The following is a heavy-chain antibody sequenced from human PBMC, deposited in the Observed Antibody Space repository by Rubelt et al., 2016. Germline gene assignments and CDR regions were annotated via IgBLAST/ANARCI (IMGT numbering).Heavy chain of an antibody. V-gene: IGHV1-18*01. CDR1: GYPFINYG. CDR2: INPSNGKT. J-gene: IGHJ4*02. D-gene: IGHD5-24*01. Sequence: QVQLVQSGAEVKKPWASVKVSCKASGYPFINYGIGWVRQAPGQGLEWLGWINPSNGKTNNAQKAGGRIGMTTDTSTDKVKMEWRNRKTDDTGGYYCARDRVRGGYNGGSDDYWGQGTMVTVAS. CDR3: ARDRVRGGYNGGSDDY.